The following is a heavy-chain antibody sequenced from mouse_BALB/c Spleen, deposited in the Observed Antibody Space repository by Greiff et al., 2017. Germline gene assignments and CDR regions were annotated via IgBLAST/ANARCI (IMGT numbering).Heavy chain of an antibody. CDR2: IDPANGNT. Sequence: EVKLVESGAELVKPGASVKLSCTASGFNIKDTYMHWVKQRPEQGLEWIGRIDPANGNTKYDPKFQGKATITADTSSNTAYLQLSSLTSEDTAVYYCAAYYRYDDWGQGTLVTVSA. J-gene: IGHJ3*01. CDR3: AAYYRYDD. D-gene: IGHD2-14*01. V-gene: IGHV14-3*02. CDR1: GFNIKDTY.